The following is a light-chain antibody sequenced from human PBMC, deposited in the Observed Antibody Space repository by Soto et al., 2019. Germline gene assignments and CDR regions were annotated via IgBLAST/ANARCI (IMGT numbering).Light chain of an antibody. Sequence: EIVLTQFPDTLSLSPGERATLSCRASQSVSSSSLAWYQQRRGQAPRLLIHGASSRATGIPDRFSGSGSGTDFTLTSSRLEPEDFAVYYCQQYGSSPRTFGQGTKVEVK. CDR1: QSVSSSS. CDR3: QQYGSSPRT. J-gene: IGKJ1*01. V-gene: IGKV3-20*01. CDR2: GAS.